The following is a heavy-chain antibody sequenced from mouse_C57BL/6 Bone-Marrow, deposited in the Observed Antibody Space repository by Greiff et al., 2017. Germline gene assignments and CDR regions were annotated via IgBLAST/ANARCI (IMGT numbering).Heavy chain of an antibody. V-gene: IGHV1-63*01. CDR1: GYTFTNYW. CDR2: IYPGGGYT. Sequence: VQLQQSGAELVRPGTSVKMSCKASGYTFTNYWMGWAKQRPGHGLEWIGDIYPGGGYTNYNQKFKGKATLTVDKSSSTAYMQLSSLTSDDSAVYDCARSSYCYCSSVFDYWGQGTTLTVSS. J-gene: IGHJ2*01. CDR3: ARSSYCYCSSVFDY. D-gene: IGHD1-1*01.